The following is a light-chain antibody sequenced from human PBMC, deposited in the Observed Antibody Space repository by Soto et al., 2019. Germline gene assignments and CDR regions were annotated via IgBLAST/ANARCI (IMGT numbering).Light chain of an antibody. Sequence: DTVMTKSQLSLPVTPGEPASISCRSSQSLLHSNGYNYLDWYLQKPGQSPQLLIYLGSNRGSGVPDRFSGSGSGTDFTLKISRVEAEDVGVYYCMQALQTPPTFGQGTKVEIK. CDR1: QSLLHSNGYNY. J-gene: IGKJ1*01. CDR3: MQALQTPPT. CDR2: LGS. V-gene: IGKV2-28*01.